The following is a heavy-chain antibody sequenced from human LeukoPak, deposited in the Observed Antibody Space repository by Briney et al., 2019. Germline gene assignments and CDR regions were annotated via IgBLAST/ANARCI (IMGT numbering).Heavy chain of an antibody. CDR1: GFTFSSYW. Sequence: DPGGSLRLSCAASGFTFSSYWMHWVRQAPGKGLVWVSRINSDGSSTSYADSVKGRFTISRDNAKNTLYLQMNSLRAEDTAVYYCASAEYSYRRPPHSYGYFSEVGVPHYYYGMDVWGQGTTVTVSS. CDR2: INSDGSST. J-gene: IGHJ6*02. D-gene: IGHD5-18*01. CDR3: ASAEYSYRRPPHSYGYFSEVGVPHYYYGMDV. V-gene: IGHV3-74*01.